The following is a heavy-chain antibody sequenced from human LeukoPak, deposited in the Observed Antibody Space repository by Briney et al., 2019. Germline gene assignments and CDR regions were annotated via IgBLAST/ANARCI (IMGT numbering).Heavy chain of an antibody. Sequence: PGGSLRLSCAASGVAFSSYWMNWVRQAPGKGLEWVANIKPDGSEKWYVDSVKGRFTISRDNGKNSLNLQLNSLRAEDTAVYYCARDFSAFDIWGQGTMVTVSS. CDR1: GVAFSSYW. V-gene: IGHV3-7*05. D-gene: IGHD3-3*01. CDR2: IKPDGSEK. J-gene: IGHJ3*02. CDR3: ARDFSAFDI.